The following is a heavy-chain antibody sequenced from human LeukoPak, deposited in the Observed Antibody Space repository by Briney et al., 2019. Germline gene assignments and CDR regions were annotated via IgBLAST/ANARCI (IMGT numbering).Heavy chain of an antibody. CDR1: GYTFTSYG. Sequence: GASVKVSCKASGYTFTSYGISWVRQAPGQGLEWMGWISAYNGNTNYAQKLQGRVTMTTDTSTSTAYMELRSLRSDDTAVYYCARDSYDSSGSHQPFDYWGQGTLVTVSS. D-gene: IGHD3-22*01. CDR3: ARDSYDSSGSHQPFDY. CDR2: ISAYNGNT. J-gene: IGHJ4*02. V-gene: IGHV1-18*01.